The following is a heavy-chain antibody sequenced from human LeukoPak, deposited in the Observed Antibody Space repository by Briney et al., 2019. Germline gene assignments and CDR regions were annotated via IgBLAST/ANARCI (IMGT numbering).Heavy chain of an antibody. V-gene: IGHV1-18*04. CDR2: ISAYNGNT. CDR3: ARDEPIVGATSIDY. CDR1: GYTLTSYY. J-gene: IGHJ4*02. D-gene: IGHD1-26*01. Sequence: ASVKVSCKASGYTLTSYYMHWVRQAPGQGLEWMGWISAYNGNTNYAQKLQGRVTMTTDTSTSTAYMELRSLRSDDTAVYYCARDEPIVGATSIDYWGQGTLVTVSS.